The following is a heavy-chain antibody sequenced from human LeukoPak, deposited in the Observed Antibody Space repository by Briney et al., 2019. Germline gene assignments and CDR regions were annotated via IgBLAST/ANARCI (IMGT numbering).Heavy chain of an antibody. CDR3: ARDRDSYGSGRTGFDP. CDR1: GFTFDDYA. D-gene: IGHD3-10*01. J-gene: IGHJ5*02. Sequence: GGSLRLSCAASGFTFDDYAMHWVRQAPGKGLEWVSYISSSSSSIYYADSVKGRFTISRDNAKNSLYLQMNNLRDEDTAVYYCARDRDSYGSGRTGFDPWGQGTLVTVSS. V-gene: IGHV3-48*02. CDR2: ISSSSSSI.